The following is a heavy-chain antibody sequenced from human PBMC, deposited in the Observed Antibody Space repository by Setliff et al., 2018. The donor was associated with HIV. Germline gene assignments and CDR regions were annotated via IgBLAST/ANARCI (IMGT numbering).Heavy chain of an antibody. Sequence: SETLSLTCSVSDGSISSSSYYWGWIRQPPGKGLEWIGSIYYSVSTYYNPSLKSRVTISVDTSKNQFSLKLSSVTAADTAVYYCARLTSITMIVVVILDAFDIWGQGTMVTVSS. CDR3: ARLTSITMIVVVILDAFDI. CDR2: IYYSVST. D-gene: IGHD3-22*01. CDR1: DGSISSSSYY. V-gene: IGHV4-39*07. J-gene: IGHJ3*02.